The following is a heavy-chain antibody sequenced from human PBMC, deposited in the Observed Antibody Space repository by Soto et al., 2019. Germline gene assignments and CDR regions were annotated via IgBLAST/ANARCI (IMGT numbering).Heavy chain of an antibody. V-gene: IGHV4-39*01. Sequence: SETLSLTCTVSGGSISSSSYYWGWIRQPPGKGLEWIGSIYYSGSTYYNPSLKSRVTISVDTSKNQFSLKLSSVTAADTAVYYCARSSSGWYNFDYWGQGTLVTVSS. CDR3: ARSSSGWYNFDY. CDR1: GGSISSSSYY. CDR2: IYYSGST. D-gene: IGHD6-19*01. J-gene: IGHJ4*02.